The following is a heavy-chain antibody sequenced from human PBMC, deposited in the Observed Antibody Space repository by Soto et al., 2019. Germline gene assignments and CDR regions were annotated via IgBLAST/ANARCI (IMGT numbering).Heavy chain of an antibody. CDR3: ARDEVVYSSGWPTDWYFDL. D-gene: IGHD6-19*01. CDR1: GFTFSSYG. Sequence: QVQLVESVGGVVQPGRSLRLSCAASGFTFSSYGMHWVRQAPGKGLEWVAVIWYDGSNKYYADSVKGRFTISRDNSKNTLYLQMNSLRAEDTAVYYCARDEVVYSSGWPTDWYFDLWGRGTLVTVSS. V-gene: IGHV3-33*01. J-gene: IGHJ2*01. CDR2: IWYDGSNK.